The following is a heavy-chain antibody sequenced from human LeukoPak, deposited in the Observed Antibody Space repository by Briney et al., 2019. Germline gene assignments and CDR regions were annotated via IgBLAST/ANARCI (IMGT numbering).Heavy chain of an antibody. CDR1: GFTFSSYA. V-gene: IGHV3-30-3*01. J-gene: IGHJ6*02. D-gene: IGHD1-20*01. CDR2: ISYDGSNK. CDR3: ARDSRRNWNDVNYYYYYGMDV. Sequence: GGSLRLSCAASGFTFSSYAMPWVRQAPGKGLEWVAVISYDGSNKYYADSVKGRFTISRDNSKNTLYLQMNSLRAEDTAVYYCARDSRRNWNDVNYYYYYGMDVWGQGTTVTVSS.